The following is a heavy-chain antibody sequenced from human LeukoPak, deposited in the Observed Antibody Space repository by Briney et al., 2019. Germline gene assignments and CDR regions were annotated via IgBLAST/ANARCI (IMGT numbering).Heavy chain of an antibody. CDR3: ARKGRSVQLVYYYMDV. CDR2: ISSSSSYI. V-gene: IGHV3-21*01. Sequence: KTGGSLRLSCAASGFTFSSYSMNWVRQGPGKGLEWVSSISSSSSYIYYADSVKGRFTISRDNAKNSLYLQMNSLRAEDTAVYYCARKGRSVQLVYYYMDVWGKGTTVTISS. CDR1: GFTFSSYS. J-gene: IGHJ6*03. D-gene: IGHD1-1*01.